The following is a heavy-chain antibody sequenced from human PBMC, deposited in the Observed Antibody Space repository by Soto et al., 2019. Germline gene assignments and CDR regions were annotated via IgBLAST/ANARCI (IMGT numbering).Heavy chain of an antibody. D-gene: IGHD3-10*01. J-gene: IGHJ4*02. Sequence: ESGGGLVQPGGSLRLSCAASGFTFSDHYMDWVRQAPGKGLEWVGRTRNKANSYTTEYAASVKGRFTISRDDSKNSLYLQMNSLKTEDTAVYYCARVFHTGRKWFAHSMGFDYWDQGTLVTVSS. CDR3: ARVFHTGRKWFAHSMGFDY. CDR2: TRNKANSYTT. CDR1: GFTFSDHY. V-gene: IGHV3-72*01.